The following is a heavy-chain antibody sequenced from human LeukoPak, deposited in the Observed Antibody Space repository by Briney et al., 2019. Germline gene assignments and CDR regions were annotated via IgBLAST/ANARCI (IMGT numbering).Heavy chain of an antibody. CDR1: GYTFTGYY. D-gene: IGHD1-26*01. Sequence: GASVKVSCKASGYTFTGYYMHWVRQAPGQGLKWMGWINPNSGGTNYAQKFQGRVTMTRDTSTSTAYMELSRLRSDDTAVYYCARGPVGATGVDYWGQGTLVTVSS. CDR3: ARGPVGATGVDY. CDR2: INPNSGGT. J-gene: IGHJ4*02. V-gene: IGHV1-2*02.